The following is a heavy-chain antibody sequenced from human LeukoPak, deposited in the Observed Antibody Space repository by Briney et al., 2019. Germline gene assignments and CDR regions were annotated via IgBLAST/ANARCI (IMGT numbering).Heavy chain of an antibody. D-gene: IGHD3-16*01. CDR3: TRGPAHVHIWGWLDV. Sequence: PSETLSLTCTVSDGSINNADYFWNWVRQAPGKGLEWVGYFYYTGSTYRNPSLKSRLTISADMSNNQFSLELTSVTAADTAVYHCTRGPAHVHIWGWLDVWGQGTTVTVSS. CDR1: DGSINNADYF. J-gene: IGHJ6*02. V-gene: IGHV4-30-4*01. CDR2: FYYTGST.